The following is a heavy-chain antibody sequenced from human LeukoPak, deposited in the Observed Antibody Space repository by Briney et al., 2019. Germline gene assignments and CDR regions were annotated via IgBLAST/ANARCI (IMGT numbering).Heavy chain of an antibody. V-gene: IGHV4-34*01. J-gene: IGHJ3*02. Sequence: SETLSLTCAVYGGSFSGYYWSWIRQPPGKGLEWIGEINHSGSTNYNPSLKSRVTISVDTSKNQFSLKLSSVTAADTAVYYCARGRTAYDGGGWGVFDIWGQGTMVTVSS. CDR3: ARGRTAYDGGGWGVFDI. CDR2: INHSGST. D-gene: IGHD3-22*01. CDR1: GGSFSGYY.